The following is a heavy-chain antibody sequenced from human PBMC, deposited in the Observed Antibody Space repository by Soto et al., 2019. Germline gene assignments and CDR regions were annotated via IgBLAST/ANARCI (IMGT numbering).Heavy chain of an antibody. V-gene: IGHV1-69*06. Sequence: SVKVSCKASGGTFSGHAISWVRQAPGQGPEWMGGLIPLFGTTQHAQRFQGRLTITADKSTTTAYMELTSLRFEDTAIYYCARGPNWGYRFDSWGQGTLVTVS. CDR2: LIPLFGTT. CDR1: GGTFSGHA. J-gene: IGHJ4*02. CDR3: ARGPNWGYRFDS. D-gene: IGHD7-27*01.